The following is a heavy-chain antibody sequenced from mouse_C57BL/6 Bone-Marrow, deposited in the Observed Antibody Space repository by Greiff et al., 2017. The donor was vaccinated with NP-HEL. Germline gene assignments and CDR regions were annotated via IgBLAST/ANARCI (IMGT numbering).Heavy chain of an antibody. V-gene: IGHV3-6*01. CDR1: GYSITSGYY. D-gene: IGHD2-4*01. CDR2: ISYDGSN. J-gene: IGHJ4*01. Sequence: VQLKQSGPGLVKPSQSLSLTCSVTGYSITSGYYWNWIRQFPGNKLEWMGYISYDGSNNYNPSLKNRISITRDTSKNQFFLKLNSVTTEDTATYYCARDDYDVDYAMDYWGQGTSVTVSS. CDR3: ARDDYDVDYAMDY.